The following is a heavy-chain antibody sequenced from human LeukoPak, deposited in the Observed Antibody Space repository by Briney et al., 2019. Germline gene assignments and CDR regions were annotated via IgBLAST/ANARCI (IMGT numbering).Heavy chain of an antibody. D-gene: IGHD2-15*01. Sequence: GGSLRLSCAASGFTFSSYAMSRVRQAPGKGLEWVSAISGSGGSTYYADSVKGRFTISRDNSKNTLYLQMNSLRVEDTAVYYCAKAGYCSGGGRHPSGGDAFDIWGQGTIVTVSS. J-gene: IGHJ3*02. CDR1: GFTFSSYA. V-gene: IGHV3-23*01. CDR3: AKAGYCSGGGRHPSGGDAFDI. CDR2: ISGSGGST.